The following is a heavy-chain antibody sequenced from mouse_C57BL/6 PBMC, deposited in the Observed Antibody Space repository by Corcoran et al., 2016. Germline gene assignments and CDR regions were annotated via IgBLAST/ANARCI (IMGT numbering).Heavy chain of an antibody. J-gene: IGHJ4*01. Sequence: QIQLVQSGPELKKPGETVKISCKASGYTFTTYGMSWVKQAPGKGLKWMGWINTYSGVPTYADDFKGRFAFSLETSASTAYLQINNLKNEDTATYFCARWGSYYYGISYVHYAMDSWGQGTSVTVSS. CDR3: ARWGSYYYGISYVHYAMDS. V-gene: IGHV9-3*01. D-gene: IGHD1-1*01. CDR1: GYTFTTYG. CDR2: INTYSGVP.